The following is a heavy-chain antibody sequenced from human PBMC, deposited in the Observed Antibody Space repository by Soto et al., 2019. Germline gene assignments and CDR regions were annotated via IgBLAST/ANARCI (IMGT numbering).Heavy chain of an antibody. CDR2: IWYDGSNN. Sequence: QVQLVESGGGVVQPGRSLRLSCAASGFTFISYGMHWVRQAPGKGLEWVAVIWYDGSNNYYADSVKGRFTISRDNSKKTMYLQMNSLRAEDTAVYYCASEWGYSYGAAVCKIDYWGQGTLVTVSS. J-gene: IGHJ4*02. D-gene: IGHD5-18*01. CDR3: ASEWGYSYGAAVCKIDY. CDR1: GFTFISYG. V-gene: IGHV3-33*01.